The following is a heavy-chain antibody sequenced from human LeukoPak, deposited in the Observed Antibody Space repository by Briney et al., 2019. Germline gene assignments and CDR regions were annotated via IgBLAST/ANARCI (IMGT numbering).Heavy chain of an antibody. CDR2: ISSSSSYI. J-gene: IGHJ4*02. D-gene: IGHD7-27*01. V-gene: IGHV3-21*01. Sequence: KPGGSLRLSCAASGFTFSSYSMNWVRQAPGKGLEWVSSISSSSSYIYYADSVKGRFTISRDNAKNSLYLQMNSLRAEDTAVYYCARDGELGRALYFDYWGQGTLVTVSS. CDR3: ARDGELGRALYFDY. CDR1: GFTFSSYS.